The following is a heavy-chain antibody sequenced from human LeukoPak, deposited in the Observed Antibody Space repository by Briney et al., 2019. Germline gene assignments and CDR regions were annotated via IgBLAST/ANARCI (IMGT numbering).Heavy chain of an antibody. CDR2: ISGSSGRT. CDR1: GFTFSSYA. Sequence: GGSLRLSCAASGFTFSSYAMNWVRQAPGKGLEWVSAISGSSGRTYYADSVKGRFTISRDNSKNTLYLQMNSLRAEDTAVYYCARGARKGDDYGGFFDYWGQGTLVTVSS. J-gene: IGHJ4*02. D-gene: IGHD4-23*01. V-gene: IGHV3-23*01. CDR3: ARGARKGDDYGGFFDY.